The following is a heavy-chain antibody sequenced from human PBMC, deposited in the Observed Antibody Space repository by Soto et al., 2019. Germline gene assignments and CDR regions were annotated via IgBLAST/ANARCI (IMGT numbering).Heavy chain of an antibody. V-gene: IGHV1-69*08. Sequence: QVQLVQSGAEVKKPWSSVKVSCKASGGTFSSYTISWVRQAPGQGLEWMGRIIPILGIANYAQKFQGRVTITADKSTSTAYMELSSLRSEDTAVYYCAREGQPVPQFDYWGQGTLVTVSS. CDR1: GGTFSSYT. CDR3: AREGQPVPQFDY. CDR2: IIPILGIA. J-gene: IGHJ4*02. D-gene: IGHD6-6*01.